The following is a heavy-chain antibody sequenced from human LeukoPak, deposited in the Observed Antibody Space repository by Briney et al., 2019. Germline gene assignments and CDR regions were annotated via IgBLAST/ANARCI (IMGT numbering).Heavy chain of an antibody. Sequence: GRSLRLSCAASGFTFSSYAMHWVRQAPGKGLEWVAVISYDGSNKYYADSVKGRFTISRDNSKNTLYLQMNSLRAEDTAVYYCARDPFPRYGDYGGGYFDYWGQGTLVTVSS. CDR2: ISYDGSNK. CDR1: GFTFSSYA. V-gene: IGHV3-30*04. CDR3: ARDPFPRYGDYGGGYFDY. J-gene: IGHJ4*02. D-gene: IGHD4-17*01.